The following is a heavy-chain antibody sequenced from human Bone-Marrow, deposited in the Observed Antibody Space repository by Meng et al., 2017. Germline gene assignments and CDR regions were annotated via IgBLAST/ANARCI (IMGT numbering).Heavy chain of an antibody. Sequence: ASVKVSCKASGYTFTSYGISWVRQAPGQGLEWMGWISAYNGNTNCAQKLQGRVTMTTDTSTSTAYMELRSLRSDDTAVYYCARTDSIAAAGTRTKPKYYFDYWGQGTLVTVSS. J-gene: IGHJ4*02. V-gene: IGHV1-18*01. CDR3: ARTDSIAAAGTRTKPKYYFDY. CDR1: GYTFTSYG. CDR2: ISAYNGNT. D-gene: IGHD6-13*01.